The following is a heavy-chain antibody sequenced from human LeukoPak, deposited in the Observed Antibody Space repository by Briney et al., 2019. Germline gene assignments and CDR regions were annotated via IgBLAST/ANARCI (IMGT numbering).Heavy chain of an antibody. CDR2: IYYTGST. D-gene: IGHD2-2*01. Sequence: PSGTLSLTCAVSGGSISSTNWWSWVRQSPGKGLEWIGYIYYTGSTNYNPSLKSRVTISVDTSKKQFSLKLSSVTAADTAVYYCARQRYCSSSTCYFYFDYWGQGTLVTVSS. J-gene: IGHJ4*02. CDR1: GGSISSTNW. V-gene: IGHV4-4*02. CDR3: ARQRYCSSSTCYFYFDY.